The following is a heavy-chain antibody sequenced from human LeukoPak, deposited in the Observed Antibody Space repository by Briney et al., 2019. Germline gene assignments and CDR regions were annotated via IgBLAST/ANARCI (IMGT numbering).Heavy chain of an antibody. J-gene: IGHJ4*02. CDR2: ISYNGGST. CDR1: GFTFSSYA. V-gene: IGHV3-64D*09. CDR3: VKRTGNYFDY. Sequence: GGSLRLSCAASGFTFSSYAMHWVRQAPGKALEYVSAISYNGGSTYYANSVKDRFTISRDNSKNTLYLQMSRVRPEDTAVFYSVKRTGNYFDYWGQGTLVTVPS. D-gene: IGHD3/OR15-3a*01.